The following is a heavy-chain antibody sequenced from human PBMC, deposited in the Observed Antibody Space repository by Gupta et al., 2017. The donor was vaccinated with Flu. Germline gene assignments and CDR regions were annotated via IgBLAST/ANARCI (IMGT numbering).Heavy chain of an antibody. V-gene: IGHV4-31*03. CDR3: ARDTHWDDDGSAKYAFDI. CDR1: GGSISSGGYY. CDR2: IYHSGST. J-gene: IGHJ3*02. D-gene: IGHD3-10*01. Sequence: QVQLQESGPGLVKPSQTLSLTCTVSGGSISSGGYYWSWIRQHPGKGLEWIGYIYHSGSTNYNPSLKSRVTISVDTSKNQFSLKLSSVTAAETAVYYCARDTHWDDDGSAKYAFDIWGQGTMVTVSS.